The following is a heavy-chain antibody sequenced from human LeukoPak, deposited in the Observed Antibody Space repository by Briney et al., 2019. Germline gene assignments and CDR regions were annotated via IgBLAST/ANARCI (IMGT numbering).Heavy chain of an antibody. CDR1: GGSFSDYY. J-gene: IGHJ3*02. V-gene: IGHV4-34*01. Sequence: NPSETLSLTCAVYGGSFSDYYWSWIRQSPGQGLEWIGEINHRGNTNYNASLKSRLTISVDTSKKQFSLRLTSVTAADTAVYYCARAFLTTMIVVDAFDIWGQGQWSPSLQ. CDR2: INHRGNT. D-gene: IGHD3-22*01. CDR3: ARAFLTTMIVVDAFDI.